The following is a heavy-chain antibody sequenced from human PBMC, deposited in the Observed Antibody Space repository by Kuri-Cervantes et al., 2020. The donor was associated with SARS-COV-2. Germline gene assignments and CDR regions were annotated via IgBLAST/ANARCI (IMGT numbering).Heavy chain of an antibody. CDR1: GFTFSSYA. Sequence: GESLKISCAASGFTFSSYAMHWVRQAPGKGLEWVAVISYDGSNKYYADSVKGRFTISRDNSKNTLYLQMNSLRAEDTAVYYCARDDPLDAFDIWGQGTMVTV. CDR2: ISYDGSNK. CDR3: ARDDPLDAFDI. V-gene: IGHV3-30-3*01. J-gene: IGHJ3*02.